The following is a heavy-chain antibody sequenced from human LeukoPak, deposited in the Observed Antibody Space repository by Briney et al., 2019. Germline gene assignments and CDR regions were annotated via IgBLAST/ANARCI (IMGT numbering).Heavy chain of an antibody. Sequence: SETLSLTCAVYGGSFSGYYWSWIRQPPGKGLEWIGEINHSGSTNYNPSLKSRVTISVDTSKNQFSLKLSSVTAADTAVYYCARDRYSGYEDAFDIWGQGTMVTVSS. V-gene: IGHV4-34*01. CDR2: INHSGST. D-gene: IGHD5-12*01. CDR1: GGSFSGYY. J-gene: IGHJ3*02. CDR3: ARDRYSGYEDAFDI.